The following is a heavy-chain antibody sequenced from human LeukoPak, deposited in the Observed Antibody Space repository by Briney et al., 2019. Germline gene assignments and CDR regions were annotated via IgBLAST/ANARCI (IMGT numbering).Heavy chain of an antibody. J-gene: IGHJ5*02. V-gene: IGHV4-59*01. D-gene: IGHD1-26*01. CDR3: ARNVGRWFDP. CDR1: GGSISSYY. Sequence: PSETLSLTCTVSGGSISSYYWSWIRQPPGKGLEWIGYIYYTGSTNYNPSLKSRVTISVVTSKSQFSLKLSSVTAADTAVYYCARNVGRWFDPWGQGALVTVSS. CDR2: IYYTGST.